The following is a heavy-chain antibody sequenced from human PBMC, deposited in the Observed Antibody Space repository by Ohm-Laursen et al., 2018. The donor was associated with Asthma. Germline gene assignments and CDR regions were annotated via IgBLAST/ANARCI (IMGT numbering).Heavy chain of an antibody. V-gene: IGHV3-23*01. Sequence: GSPRLSCAASGFTFSSYAMSWVRQAPGKGLEWVSAISASGVTTYYADSVKGRFTISRDDSKNTLYLQMTSLRAEDTAVYYCTKLKLGGTTGYRNWFDPWGQGTLVTVSS. J-gene: IGHJ5*02. D-gene: IGHD1-26*01. CDR2: ISASGVTT. CDR3: TKLKLGGTTGYRNWFDP. CDR1: GFTFSSYA.